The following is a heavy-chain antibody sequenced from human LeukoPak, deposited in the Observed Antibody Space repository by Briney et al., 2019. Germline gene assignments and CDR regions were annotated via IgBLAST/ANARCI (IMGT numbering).Heavy chain of an antibody. V-gene: IGHV3-7*04. D-gene: IGHD3-16*02. Sequence: ETLSLTCAVYGGSFSGYYWSWVRQAPGKGLEWVANIKQDGSEKYYVDSVKGRFTISRDNAKNSLYLQMNSLRAEDTAVYYCARQGGLSYHDAFDIWGQGPMVTVSS. J-gene: IGHJ3*02. CDR1: GGSFSGYY. CDR2: IKQDGSEK. CDR3: ARQGGLSYHDAFDI.